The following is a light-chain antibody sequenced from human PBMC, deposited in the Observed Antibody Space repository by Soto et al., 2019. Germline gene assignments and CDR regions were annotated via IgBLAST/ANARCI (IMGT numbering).Light chain of an antibody. CDR1: QSIGSN. V-gene: IGKV3-15*01. CDR3: QQSTIWPHT. J-gene: IGKJ1*01. CDR2: GAF. Sequence: EIVMTQSPATLSVSPGERATLSCRASQSIGSNLAWYQQKPGQAPRLLIYGAFTRATGIPARFSGSGSGTEFTLTISSLQSEDFAVYYCQQSTIWPHTFGQGTKVEIK.